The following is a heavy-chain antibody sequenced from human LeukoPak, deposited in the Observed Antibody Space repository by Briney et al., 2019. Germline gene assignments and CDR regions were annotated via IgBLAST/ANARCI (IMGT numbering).Heavy chain of an antibody. D-gene: IGHD4-17*01. CDR3: GRDPNGDYVGAFSFQR. J-gene: IGHJ1*01. V-gene: IGHV3-23*01. Sequence: GGSLRLSCAASGFTFSNYAMVWLRQTPGKRLEWVSAIRGSGVGTDYADSVKGRFTISRDNSKNTLFLQMNSLRVEDTALYYCGRDPNGDYVGAFSFQRWGQGALVTVSS. CDR1: GFTFSNYA. CDR2: IRGSGVGT.